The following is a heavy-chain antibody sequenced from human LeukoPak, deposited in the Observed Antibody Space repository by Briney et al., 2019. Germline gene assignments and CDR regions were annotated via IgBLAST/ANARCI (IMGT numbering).Heavy chain of an antibody. V-gene: IGHV3-23*01. Sequence: PGGSLRLSCAASGFTFSSYAMSWVRQAPGKGLEWVSAISGSGGSTYYADSVKGRFTISRGNSKNTLYLQMNSLRAEDTAVYYCAKDPGITPLYYYYMDVWGKGTTVTVSS. J-gene: IGHJ6*03. CDR2: ISGSGGST. CDR1: GFTFSSYA. CDR3: AKDPGITPLYYYYMDV.